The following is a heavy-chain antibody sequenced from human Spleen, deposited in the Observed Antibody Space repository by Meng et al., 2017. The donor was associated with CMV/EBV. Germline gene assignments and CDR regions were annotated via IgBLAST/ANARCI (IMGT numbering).Heavy chain of an antibody. Sequence: SGPTLVQPTQTLTLTCTLFGSSIMTSGMRVTWIRQPPGKALEWLARIDWDDDKYYNKSLKTRFTISKDTSKNQVVLTMTQMDLVDTATYYCARIWRGGFDYWGQGTPVTVSS. J-gene: IGHJ4*02. CDR2: IDWDDDK. CDR3: ARIWRGGFDY. CDR1: GSSIMTSGMR. D-gene: IGHD3-10*01. V-gene: IGHV2-70D*14.